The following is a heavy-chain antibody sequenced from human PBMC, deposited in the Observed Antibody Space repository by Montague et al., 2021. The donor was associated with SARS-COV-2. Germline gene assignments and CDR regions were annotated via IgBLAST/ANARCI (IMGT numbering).Heavy chain of an antibody. CDR1: GDSVSSNSVA. CDR2: TYYRPKWYS. CDR3: VRYSGWFYFDF. Sequence: CAISGDSVSSNSVACSWVRQSSSRGLEGLGRTYYRPKWYSDYAPSVRGRLTVNPDASKNKFSLELNYVTPEDTAVYYCVRYSGWFYFDFWGQGTLVTVSS. D-gene: IGHD6-19*01. V-gene: IGHV6-1*01. J-gene: IGHJ4*02.